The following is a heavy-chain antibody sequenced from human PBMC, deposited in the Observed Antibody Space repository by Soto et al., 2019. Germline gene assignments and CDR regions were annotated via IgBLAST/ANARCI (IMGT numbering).Heavy chain of an antibody. Sequence: ASVKVSCKVSGYTLTELSMPWVRRAPGKGLEWMGGFDPEEGETIYAQKFQGRVTMTEDTSTDTAYMELSSLRSEDTAVYYCATAISRFLEKAVVFWGQGTMVTVAS. CDR3: ATAISRFLEKAVVF. V-gene: IGHV1-24*01. CDR2: FDPEEGET. D-gene: IGHD3-3*01. J-gene: IGHJ3*01. CDR1: GYTLTELS.